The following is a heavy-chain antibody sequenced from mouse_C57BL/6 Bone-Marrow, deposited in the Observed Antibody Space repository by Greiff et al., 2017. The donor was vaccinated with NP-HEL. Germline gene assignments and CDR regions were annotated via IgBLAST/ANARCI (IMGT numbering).Heavy chain of an antibody. D-gene: IGHD1-1*01. CDR2: IYPGRGST. J-gene: IGHJ2*01. CDR1: GYTFTSYW. CDR3: ARVPPCYYGISHYFDY. Sequence: QVQLQQPGAELVKPGASVKMSCKASGYTFTSYWITWVKQRPGQGLEWIGDIYPGRGSTNYNEKFKSKATLTVDTSSSTAYMQLSSLTSQDSAVYYCARVPPCYYGISHYFDYWGQGTTLTVSS. V-gene: IGHV1-55*01.